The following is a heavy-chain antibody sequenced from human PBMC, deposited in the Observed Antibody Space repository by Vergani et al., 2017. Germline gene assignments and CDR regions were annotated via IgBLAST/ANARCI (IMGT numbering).Heavy chain of an antibody. Sequence: QVQLQESGPGLVKPSETLSLTCTVSGGSISSYYWSWIRQPAGKGLEWIGRIYTSGSTNYNPSLKSRVTMSVDTSKNQFSLKLSSVTAADTAVYYCAAPLGYCSSTSCYTEAGDAFDIWGQGTMVTVSS. CDR3: AAPLGYCSSTSCYTEAGDAFDI. D-gene: IGHD2-2*02. CDR1: GGSISSYY. J-gene: IGHJ3*02. V-gene: IGHV4-4*07. CDR2: IYTSGST.